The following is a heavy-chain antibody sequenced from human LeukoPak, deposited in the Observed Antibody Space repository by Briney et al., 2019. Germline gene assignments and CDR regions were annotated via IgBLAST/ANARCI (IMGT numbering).Heavy chain of an antibody. D-gene: IGHD2-2*01. V-gene: IGHV3-23*01. Sequence: GGSLRLSCAASGFTFSSYAMSWVRQAPGKGLEWVSAISGSGGSTYYADSVKGRFTIPRDNSKNTLYLQMNSLRAEDTAVYYCARGGYCSSTSCRLNWFDPWGQGTLVTVSS. J-gene: IGHJ5*02. CDR3: ARGGYCSSTSCRLNWFDP. CDR2: ISGSGGST. CDR1: GFTFSSYA.